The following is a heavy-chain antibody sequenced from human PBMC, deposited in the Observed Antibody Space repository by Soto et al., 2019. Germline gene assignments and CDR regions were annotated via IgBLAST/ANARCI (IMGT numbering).Heavy chain of an antibody. V-gene: IGHV3-7*05. CDR3: ARDRGNGYYGQDTWGMDG. CDR2: INQGGSEN. J-gene: IGHJ6*02. D-gene: IGHD3-22*01. Sequence: EVQLVESGGGLVQPGGSLRLSCGVSGFTISTYWMSWVRRTPGKGLEWVGNINQGGSENFYAGSVRGRFSISRDNARNTVYLQMKSLRAADTAVYFCARDRGNGYYGQDTWGMDGWGQGTKVTVSS. CDR1: GFTISTYW.